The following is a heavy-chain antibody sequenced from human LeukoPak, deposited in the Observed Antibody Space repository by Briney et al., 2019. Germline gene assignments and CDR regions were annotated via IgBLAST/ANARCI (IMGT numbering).Heavy chain of an antibody. V-gene: IGHV3-20*01. CDR2: INWNGGST. D-gene: IGHD5-18*01. Sequence: GGSLRLFCAASGFTFSTFGMSWVSQAPGKGLEWVSGINWNGGSTGYADSVKGRFTISRDNAKNSLYLQMNSLRAEDTALYHCARVRRRGYSYGYDAFDIWGQGTMVTVSS. J-gene: IGHJ3*02. CDR3: ARVRRRGYSYGYDAFDI. CDR1: GFTFSTFG.